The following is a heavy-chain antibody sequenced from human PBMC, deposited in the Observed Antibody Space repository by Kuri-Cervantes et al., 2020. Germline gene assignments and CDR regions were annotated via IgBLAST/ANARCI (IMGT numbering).Heavy chain of an antibody. V-gene: IGHV1-3*02. CDR1: GYTFTSYA. CDR2: SNAGNGNT. J-gene: IGHJ4*02. CDR3: ARVDTAMVWGSYYFDY. Sequence: ASVKVSCKASGYTFTSYAMHWVRQAPGQRLEWMGWSNAGNGNTKYSQEFQGRVTITRDTSASTAYMELSSLRSEDMAVYYCARVDTAMVWGSYYFDYWGQGTLVTVSS. D-gene: IGHD5-18*01.